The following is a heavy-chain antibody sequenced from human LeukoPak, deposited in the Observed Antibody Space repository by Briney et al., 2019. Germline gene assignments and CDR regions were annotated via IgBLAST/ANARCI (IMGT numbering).Heavy chain of an antibody. CDR3: ARAERYYDSGGYYRY. D-gene: IGHD3-22*01. V-gene: IGHV3-30-3*01. CDR2: ISYDGSNK. J-gene: IGHJ4*02. Sequence: PGGSLRLSCAASGFTFSSYAMHWVRQAPGKGLEWVAVISYDGSNKYYADSVKGRFTIPRDNSKNTLYLQMNSLRAEDTAVYYCARAERYYDSGGYYRYWGQGTLVTVSS. CDR1: GFTFSSYA.